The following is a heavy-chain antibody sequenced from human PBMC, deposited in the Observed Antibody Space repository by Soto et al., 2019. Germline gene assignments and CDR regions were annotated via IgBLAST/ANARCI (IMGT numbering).Heavy chain of an antibody. V-gene: IGHV4-59*01. Sequence: PSETLSLTCTISVDSISSSYWNWIRQPPGKGLEWIGYMYYSGSTNYNPSLKSRVTISVDTSRNQFSLKLTSVTAADTAVYYCASQDHSRSSSGWFDPWGQGTLVTVSS. CDR1: VDSISSSY. D-gene: IGHD6-6*01. CDR3: ASQDHSRSSSGWFDP. J-gene: IGHJ5*02. CDR2: MYYSGST.